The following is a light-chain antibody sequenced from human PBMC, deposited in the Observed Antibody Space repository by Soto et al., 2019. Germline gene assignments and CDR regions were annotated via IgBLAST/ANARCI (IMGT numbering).Light chain of an antibody. CDR1: QSVSSN. CDR2: GAS. J-gene: IGKJ1*01. Sequence: EIVMTQSPATLSVSPGERATLSCRASQSVSSNLAWYQQKPGQAPRFLIYGASTRATGIPARFSGSGSGTEFTLTISSLQSEDFAVYYCHQYDNWSRTFGQGTKVDI. V-gene: IGKV3-15*01. CDR3: HQYDNWSRT.